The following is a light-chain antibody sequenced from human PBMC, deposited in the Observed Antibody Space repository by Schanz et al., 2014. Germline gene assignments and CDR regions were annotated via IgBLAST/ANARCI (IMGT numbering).Light chain of an antibody. CDR3: QQYGSSPLYT. CDR2: GAS. J-gene: IGKJ2*01. V-gene: IGKV3-20*01. Sequence: EIVLAQSPGTLSLSPGERATLSCRATESITSSNLAWYQQKPGQAPRLLIYGASSRATGIPDRFSGSGSGTDFTLTIGRLEPEDFAVYYCQQYGSSPLYTFGQGTKLEIK. CDR1: ESITSSN.